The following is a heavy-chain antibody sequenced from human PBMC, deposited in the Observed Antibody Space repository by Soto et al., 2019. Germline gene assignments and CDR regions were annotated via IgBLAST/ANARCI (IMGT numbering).Heavy chain of an antibody. CDR1: GYTFTSYG. CDR2: ISAYNGNT. V-gene: IGHV1-18*04. CDR3: ARDLVVVVAATTYYYCGMDV. Sequence: DSVKVSCKASGYTFTSYGISWVRQAPGQGLEWMGWISAYNGNTNYAQKLQGRVTMTTDTSTSTAYMELRSLRSDDTAVYYCARDLVVVVAATTYYYCGMDVWGQGTTVTVSS. J-gene: IGHJ6*02. D-gene: IGHD2-15*01.